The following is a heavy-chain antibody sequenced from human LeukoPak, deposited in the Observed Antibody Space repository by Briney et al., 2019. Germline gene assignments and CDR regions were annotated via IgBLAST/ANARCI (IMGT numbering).Heavy chain of an antibody. CDR1: GGSISSYY. CDR2: IYYSGST. CDR3: ARDSSSSYGSGYYYYYGMDV. J-gene: IGHJ6*02. V-gene: IGHV4-59*01. D-gene: IGHD5-18*01. Sequence: SETLSLTCTVSGGSISSYYWSWIRQPPGKGLEWVGYIYYSGSTNYNPSLKSRVTISVDTSKNQFSLKLSSVTAADTAVYYCARDSSSSYGSGYYYYYGMDVWGQGTTVTVSS.